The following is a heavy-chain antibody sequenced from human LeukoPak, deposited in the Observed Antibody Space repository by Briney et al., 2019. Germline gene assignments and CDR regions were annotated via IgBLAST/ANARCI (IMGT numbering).Heavy chain of an antibody. Sequence: GGSLRLSCAASGFTFSSYAMSWVRQAPGEGLEWVSAISGSGGSTYYADSVKGRFTISRDSSENTLYLQMNSLRAEDTAVYYCAKDRGYGFWSGYYYWGPGTLVTVSS. V-gene: IGHV3-23*01. J-gene: IGHJ4*02. CDR2: ISGSGGST. CDR3: AKDRGYGFWSGYYY. CDR1: GFTFSSYA. D-gene: IGHD3-3*01.